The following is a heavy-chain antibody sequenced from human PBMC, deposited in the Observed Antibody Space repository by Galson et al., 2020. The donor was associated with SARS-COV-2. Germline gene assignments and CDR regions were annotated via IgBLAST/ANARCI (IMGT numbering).Heavy chain of an antibody. CDR2: IKSKADGGTT. V-gene: IGHV3-15*01. J-gene: IGHJ4*02. D-gene: IGHD6-13*01. CDR3: TLNIGAFGTVDH. Sequence: LSLTCAASGFTFSNAWINWVRQAPGKGLEWVGRIKSKADGGTTDFGAPVKGRFTISRDDSKSTLYLQMNSLQTEDTAVYYCTLNIGAFGTVDHWGQGALVTVSS. CDR1: GFTFSNAW.